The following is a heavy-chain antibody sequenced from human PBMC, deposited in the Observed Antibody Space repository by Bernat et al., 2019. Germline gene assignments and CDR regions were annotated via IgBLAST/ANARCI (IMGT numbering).Heavy chain of an antibody. J-gene: IGHJ4*02. CDR1: EFPFGDYA. CDR2: IRGKAYGGKT. Sequence: EVQLVESGGGLVQPGRSLRLSCTASEFPFGDYALNWVRQAPGKGLEWVGFIRGKAYGGKTQYAASVRGRFTISRDDSKSIAYLQMNSLKTEDTALYYYTRDALGTYPGREFDFWGQGTLVTVSS. V-gene: IGHV3-49*04. D-gene: IGHD1-1*01. CDR3: TRDALGTYPGREFDF.